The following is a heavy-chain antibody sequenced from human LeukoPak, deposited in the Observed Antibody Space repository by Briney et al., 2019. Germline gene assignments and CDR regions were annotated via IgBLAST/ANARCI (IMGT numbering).Heavy chain of an antibody. D-gene: IGHD6-13*01. CDR2: IIPIFGTA. CDR1: GGTSSSYA. J-gene: IGHJ6*03. V-gene: IGHV1-69*05. Sequence: ASVKVSCKASGGTSSSYAISWVRQAPGQGLEWMGGIIPIFGTANYAQKFQGRVTITTDESTSTAYMELSSLRSEDTVVYYCARAFSSSWYGYMDVWGKGTTVTVSS. CDR3: ARAFSSSWYGYMDV.